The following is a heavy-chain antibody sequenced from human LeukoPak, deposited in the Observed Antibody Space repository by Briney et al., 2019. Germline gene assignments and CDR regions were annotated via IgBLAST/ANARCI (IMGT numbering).Heavy chain of an antibody. J-gene: IGHJ4*02. D-gene: IGHD2-15*01. CDR3: ARSAGYCSGGSCPYYFDY. CDR2: IYTSGST. V-gene: IGHV4-61*02. CDR1: GGSISSGSYY. Sequence: SETLSLTCTVSGGSISSGSYYWSWIRQPAGKGLEWIGRIYTSGSTNYNPSLKSRVTISVDTSKNQFSLKLSSVTAADTAVYYCARSAGYCSGGSCPYYFDYWGQGTLVTVSS.